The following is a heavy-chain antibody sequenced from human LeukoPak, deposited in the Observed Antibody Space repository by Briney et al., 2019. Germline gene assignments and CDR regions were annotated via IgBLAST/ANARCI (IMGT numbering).Heavy chain of an antibody. D-gene: IGHD5-24*01. CDR1: GRSFINYY. V-gene: IGHV4-34*01. CDR2: INHSGST. J-gene: IGHJ4*02. Sequence: SETLSLTCAVYGRSFINYYWTWIRQPPGKGLEWIGEINHSGSTNYNPSLKSRVTISVDTSKNQFSLKLSSVTAADTAVYYCARGKPLDGYNTFDYWGQGTLVTVSS. CDR3: ARGKPLDGYNTFDY.